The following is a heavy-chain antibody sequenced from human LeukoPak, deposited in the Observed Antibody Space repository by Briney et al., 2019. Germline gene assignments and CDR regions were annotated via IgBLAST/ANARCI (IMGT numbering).Heavy chain of an antibody. J-gene: IGHJ4*02. V-gene: IGHV1-69*13. CDR2: IIPIFGTA. D-gene: IGHD6-6*01. CDR1: GGTFSSYA. Sequence: ASVKVSCKASGGTFSSYAISWVRQAPGQGLEWMGGIIPIFGTANYAQKFQGRVTITADESTSTAYMELSSLRSEDTAVYYRARGWDSSGTLGYWGQGTLVTVSS. CDR3: ARGWDSSGTLGY.